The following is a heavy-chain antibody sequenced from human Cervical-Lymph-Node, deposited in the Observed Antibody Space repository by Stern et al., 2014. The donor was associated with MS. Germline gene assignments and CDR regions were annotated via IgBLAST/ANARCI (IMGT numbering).Heavy chain of an antibody. J-gene: IGHJ5*01. V-gene: IGHV4-39*01. D-gene: IGHD2-2*01. Sequence: VQLLESGPGLVKPSETLTLTCTVSGASISSTLDYWAWIRQPPGKGLEWIGSVHFCGNPWFPPSLRARLPMVVDTSKNEFFLDLRFGTAADTAVYYCARQPMSTSWFDSWGQGTLVTVSS. CDR1: GASISSTLDY. CDR3: ARQPMSTSWFDS. CDR2: VHFCGNP.